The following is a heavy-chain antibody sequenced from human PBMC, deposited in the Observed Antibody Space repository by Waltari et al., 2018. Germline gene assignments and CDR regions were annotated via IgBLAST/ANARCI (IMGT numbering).Heavy chain of an antibody. Sequence: EVQLVESGGGLVQPGGSLRVSCTASGFTFSSYWMHWGRQVPGKGLVWVARINCDGSGTGYADSAKDRLTSSRDNAKNTLFLQMSSLRGEDTAVYYCASGNSHAFDLWGQGTMVTVSS. CDR3: ASGNSHAFDL. J-gene: IGHJ3*01. CDR1: GFTFSSYW. CDR2: INCDGSGT. V-gene: IGHV3-74*01. D-gene: IGHD1-7*01.